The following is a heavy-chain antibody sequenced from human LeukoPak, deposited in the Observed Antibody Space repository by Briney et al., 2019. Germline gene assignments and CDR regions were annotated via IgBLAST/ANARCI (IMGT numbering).Heavy chain of an antibody. CDR1: GFTVDSTS. V-gene: IGHV3-30*18. Sequence: PGGSLRLTCAASGFTVDSTSQCWGRQAPGKGLEWVAVISYDRSDRYYADSVKGRFTISRDNSKNTLFLQMNSLRAEDTSVYYCAKVQRELPVIYGVDIWGQGTPVTVSS. D-gene: IGHD1-1*01. CDR3: AKVQRELPVIYGVDI. CDR2: ISYDRSDR. J-gene: IGHJ6*02.